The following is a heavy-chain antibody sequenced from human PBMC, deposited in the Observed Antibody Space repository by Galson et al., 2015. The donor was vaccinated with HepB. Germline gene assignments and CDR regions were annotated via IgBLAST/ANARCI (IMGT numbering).Heavy chain of an antibody. CDR1: GDSISGYY. J-gene: IGHJ4*02. V-gene: IGHV4-59*08. CDR3: ARTRGYLGPPSYFDY. D-gene: IGHD3-3*01. CDR2: IFYSGST. Sequence: LSLTCTVSGDSISGYYWSWIRQPPGKGLEYIGSIFYSGSTNYNPSLKSRLTMSVDTSKNQFSLKLSSVTAADAAVYYCARTRGYLGPPSYFDYWGQGTLVTVSS.